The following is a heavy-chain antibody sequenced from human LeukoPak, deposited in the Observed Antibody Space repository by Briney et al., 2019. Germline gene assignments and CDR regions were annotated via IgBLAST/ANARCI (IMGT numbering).Heavy chain of an antibody. CDR2: IYYSGST. Sequence: SETLSLTCTVSGGSISSSSNYYWGWIRQPPGKGLEWIGSIYYSGSTYYNPSLKSRVTISVDTSKNQFSLKLSSVTAADTAVYYCARRAVVPAAITWYFDLWGRGTLVTVSS. V-gene: IGHV4-39*01. D-gene: IGHD2-2*02. CDR3: ARRAVVPAAITWYFDL. J-gene: IGHJ2*01. CDR1: GGSISSSSNYY.